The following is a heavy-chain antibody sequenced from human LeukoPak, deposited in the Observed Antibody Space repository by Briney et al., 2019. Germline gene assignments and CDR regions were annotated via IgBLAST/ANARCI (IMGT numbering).Heavy chain of an antibody. CDR3: AKKIHYGDYDYYYGMDV. Sequence: GMSLRLSCAASGFTFNSYNMNWVRQAPGKGLEWVSGIRGSGGSTYYADSVKGRFTISRDISKNTLYLQMNSLRAEDTALYYCAKKIHYGDYDYYYGMDVWGQGTTVTVSS. J-gene: IGHJ6*02. CDR1: GFTFNSYN. V-gene: IGHV3-23*01. D-gene: IGHD4-17*01. CDR2: IRGSGGST.